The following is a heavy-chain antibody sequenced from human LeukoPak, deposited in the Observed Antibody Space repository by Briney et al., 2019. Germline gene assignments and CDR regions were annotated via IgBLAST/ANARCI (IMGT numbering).Heavy chain of an antibody. CDR3: ATGLVSTVTTTLDY. D-gene: IGHD4-17*01. CDR2: FDPEDGET. CDR1: GYTLTELS. V-gene: IGHV1-24*01. J-gene: IGHJ4*02. Sequence: ASVKVSCKVSGYTLTELSMHWVRQAPGKGLEWMGGFDPEDGETIYAQKFQGRVTMTEDTSTDTAYMELSSLRSEGTAVYYCATGLVSTVTTTLDYWGQGTLVTVSS.